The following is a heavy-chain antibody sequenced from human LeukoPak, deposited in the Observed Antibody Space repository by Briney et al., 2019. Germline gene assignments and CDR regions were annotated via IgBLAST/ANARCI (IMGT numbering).Heavy chain of an antibody. Sequence: GGSLRLSCAASGFTFDDYAMHWVRQAPGKGLEWVSGISWNSGSIGYADSVKGRFTISRDNAKNSLYLQMNSLRAEDTALYYCAKDLGSSITMVRGVRRNYYYYGMDVWGQGTTVTVSS. J-gene: IGHJ6*02. D-gene: IGHD3-10*01. CDR3: AKDLGSSITMVRGVRRNYYYYGMDV. CDR2: ISWNSGSI. CDR1: GFTFDDYA. V-gene: IGHV3-9*01.